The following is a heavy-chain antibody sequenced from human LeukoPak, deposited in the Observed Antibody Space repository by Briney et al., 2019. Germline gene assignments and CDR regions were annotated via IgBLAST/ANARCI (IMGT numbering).Heavy chain of an antibody. Sequence: SVKVSCKASGGTFSSYVITWVRQAPGQGLEWMGRIIPMLDIQNYAQKFQGRVTITADKSTSTAYIELSSLRSEDTAVYYCASERGATQYFDYWGQGTLVTVSS. CDR2: IIPMLDIQ. V-gene: IGHV1-69*04. CDR3: ASERGATQYFDY. D-gene: IGHD3-10*01. J-gene: IGHJ4*02. CDR1: GGTFSSYV.